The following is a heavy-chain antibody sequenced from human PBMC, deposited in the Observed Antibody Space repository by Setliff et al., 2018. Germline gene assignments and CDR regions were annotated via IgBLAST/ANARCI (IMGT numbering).Heavy chain of an antibody. D-gene: IGHD4-17*01. J-gene: IGHJ4*01. CDR2: ISRSSTYI. CDR3: AKDRGTTAGWIDLDY. Sequence: GGSLRLSCAAPGFTFNDYSMHWVRQAPGKGLEWVSSISRSSTYIYYADSVKGRLTISRDNSKNTLYLQMNSLRAEDTAVYYCAKDRGTTAGWIDLDYWGHGTLVTVSS. CDR1: GFTFNDYS. V-gene: IGHV3-21*01.